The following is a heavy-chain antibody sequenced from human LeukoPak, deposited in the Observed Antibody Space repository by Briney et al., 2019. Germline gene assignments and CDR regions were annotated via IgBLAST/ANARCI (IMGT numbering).Heavy chain of an antibody. CDR2: IYTSGST. Sequence: SETLSLTCTVSGGSISSHYWSWIRQPAGKGLEWIGRIYTSGSTNQNPSLKSRVTISVDTSKKQFSLKLSSLTAADTAVYYCARVWGSSWYFDYWGQGTLVSVSS. V-gene: IGHV4-4*07. CDR1: GGSISSHY. CDR3: ARVWGSSWYFDY. J-gene: IGHJ4*02. D-gene: IGHD6-13*01.